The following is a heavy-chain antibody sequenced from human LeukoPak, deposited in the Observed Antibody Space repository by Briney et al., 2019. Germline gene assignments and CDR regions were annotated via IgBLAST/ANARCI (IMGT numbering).Heavy chain of an antibody. CDR2: ISWNSGSI. CDR1: GFTFDDYA. D-gene: IGHD3-10*01. CDR3: AKRFGQLLGFDY. V-gene: IGHV3-9*01. J-gene: IGHJ4*02. Sequence: GGSLRLSCAASGFTFDDYAMHWVRQAPGKGLKWVSGISWNSGSIAYADSVKGRFTISRDNAKNSLYLQMNSLRAEDTALYYCAKRFGQLLGFDYWGQGTLVTVSS.